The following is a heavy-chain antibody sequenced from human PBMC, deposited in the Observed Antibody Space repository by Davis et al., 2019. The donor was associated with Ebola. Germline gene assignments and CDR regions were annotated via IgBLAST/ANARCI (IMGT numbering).Heavy chain of an antibody. J-gene: IGHJ4*02. CDR1: GFTFSRYW. CDR2: ISSDGGIT. CDR3: AKTRCATCHSPDS. V-gene: IGHV3-74*01. Sequence: PGGSLRLSCAASGFTFSRYWMHWVRHAPGKGLVYVSRISSDGGITSYADSVKGRFTISRDNAKSTLYLQMNSLRAEDTAIYYCAKTRCATCHSPDSWGQGTLVTVSS.